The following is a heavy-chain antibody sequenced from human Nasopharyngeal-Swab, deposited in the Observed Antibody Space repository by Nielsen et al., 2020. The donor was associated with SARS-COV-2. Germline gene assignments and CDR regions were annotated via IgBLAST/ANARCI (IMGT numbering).Heavy chain of an antibody. CDR3: ARAQYSGYDYYYMDV. CDR2: IYYNWSN. Sequence: SETLSLTCTVSGGSISSYYWSWIRQPPGKGLEWIGYIYYNWSNNYNPYPKSRVTITLDKSKNQFLLKLSSVTAADTAVYYCARAQYSGYDYYYMDVWGKGTTVTVSS. CDR1: GGSISSYY. J-gene: IGHJ6*03. V-gene: IGHV4-59*01. D-gene: IGHD5-12*01.